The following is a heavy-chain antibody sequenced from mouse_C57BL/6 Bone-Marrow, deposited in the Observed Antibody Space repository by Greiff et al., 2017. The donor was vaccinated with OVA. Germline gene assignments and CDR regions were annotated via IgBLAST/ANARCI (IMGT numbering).Heavy chain of an antibody. D-gene: IGHD1-1*01. CDR1: GFTFSDDG. CDR2: ISSGSSTI. V-gene: IGHV5-17*01. J-gene: IGHJ2*01. CDR3: ARVITTVVN. Sequence: EVKLQESGGGLVKPGGSLKLSCAASGFTFSDDGMHWVRQAPEKGLEWVAYISSGSSTIYYADTVKGRFTISRDNAKNTLFLQMTSLRSEDTAMYYCARVITTVVNWGQGTTLTVSS.